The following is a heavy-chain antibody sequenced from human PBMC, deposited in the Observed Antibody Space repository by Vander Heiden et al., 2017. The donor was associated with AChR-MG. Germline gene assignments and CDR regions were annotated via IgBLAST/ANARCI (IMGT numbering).Heavy chain of an antibody. D-gene: IGHD3-10*01. J-gene: IGHJ6*02. CDR3: ASYYYGSGSNYYYYGMDV. CDR2: ISSSSSYI. V-gene: IGHV3-21*01. Sequence: EVQLVEYGGGLVKPGGSLRLPCAASGFTFSSYSMNWVRQAPGKGLEWVSSISSSSSYIYYADSVKGRFTISRDNAKNSLYLQMNSLRAEDTAVYYCASYYYGSGSNYYYYGMDVWGQGTTVTVSS. CDR1: GFTFSSYS.